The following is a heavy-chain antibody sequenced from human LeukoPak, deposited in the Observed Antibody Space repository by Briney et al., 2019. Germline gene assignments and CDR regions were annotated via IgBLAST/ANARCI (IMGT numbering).Heavy chain of an antibody. Sequence: GGSLRLSCAASGFTFSSYGMHWVRQAPGKGLEWVAFIRYDGIHKYADSVKGRFTISRDNAKNSLYLQMNSLRAEDTAVYYCAKSNVDIVGGTQGYYYYYMDVWGKGTTVTVSS. D-gene: IGHD5-12*01. J-gene: IGHJ6*03. CDR1: GFTFSSYG. V-gene: IGHV3-30*02. CDR3: AKSNVDIVGGTQGYYYYYMDV. CDR2: IRYDGIHK.